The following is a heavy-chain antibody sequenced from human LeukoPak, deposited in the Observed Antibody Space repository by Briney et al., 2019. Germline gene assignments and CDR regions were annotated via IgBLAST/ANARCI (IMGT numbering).Heavy chain of an antibody. J-gene: IGHJ4*02. Sequence: PSVKFSCKASGYTFTSYGIGWVGQAPGQGLGWMGWITAYNGNTNSAQKLQGGVTMTTDTSTSTAYMELRSLRSDDTAVYYCASSYCSGGSCPGDFDYWGQGTLVTVSS. CDR2: ITAYNGNT. CDR3: ASSYCSGGSCPGDFDY. CDR1: GYTFTSYG. V-gene: IGHV1-18*01. D-gene: IGHD2-15*01.